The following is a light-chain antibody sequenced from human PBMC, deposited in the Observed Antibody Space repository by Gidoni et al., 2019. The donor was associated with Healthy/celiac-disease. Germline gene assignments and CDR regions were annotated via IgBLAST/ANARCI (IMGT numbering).Light chain of an antibody. CDR2: KAS. J-gene: IGKJ1*01. CDR3: QQYNSYWT. V-gene: IGKV1-5*03. CDR1: QSSSSW. Sequence: DIQLTQSPSTLSASVGYRVTITCRASQSSSSWLAWYQQKPGKAPKLLIYKASSLESGVPSRFSGSGSGTEFTLTISSLQPDDFATYYCQQYNSYWTFGQXTKVEIK.